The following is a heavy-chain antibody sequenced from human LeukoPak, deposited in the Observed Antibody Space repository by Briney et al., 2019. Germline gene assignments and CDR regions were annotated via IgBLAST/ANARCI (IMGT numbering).Heavy chain of an antibody. CDR2: ISGSGGST. Sequence: GSLRLSCAASGFIVSGDFMSWVRQAPGKGLEWVSGISGSGGSTYYVDSVKGRFTISRDNSKNTLYLQMNSLRAEDTAVYYCALNSRSGYRYFDHWGQGTLVTVSS. CDR1: GFIVSGDF. V-gene: IGHV3-23*01. J-gene: IGHJ4*02. D-gene: IGHD3-3*01. CDR3: ALNSRSGYRYFDH.